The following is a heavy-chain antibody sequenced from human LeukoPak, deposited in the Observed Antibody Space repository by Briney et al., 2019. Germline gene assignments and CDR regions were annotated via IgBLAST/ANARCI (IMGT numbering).Heavy chain of an antibody. D-gene: IGHD5-24*01. CDR2: MNPNSGNT. CDR1: GYTFTNYD. J-gene: IGHJ4*02. V-gene: IGHV1-8*03. Sequence: EASVKVSCKASGYTFTNYDINWVRQATGQGLEWMGWMNPNSGNTGYAQKFQGRVTITRNTSITTAYMELSSLRSEDTAVYFCARANQWDGYKYYFDDWGQGTVVTVSS. CDR3: ARANQWDGYKYYFDD.